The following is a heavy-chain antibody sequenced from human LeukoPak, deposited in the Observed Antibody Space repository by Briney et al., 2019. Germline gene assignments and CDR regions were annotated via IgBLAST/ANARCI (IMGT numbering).Heavy chain of an antibody. Sequence: ASVKVSCKVSGYTLTELSMHWVRQAPGKGLEWMGGFDPEDGETIYAQKFQGRVTMTEDTFTDTAYMELSSLRSEDTAVYYCATEDFWSGYYRYWGRRTLVTVSS. J-gene: IGHJ4*02. CDR1: GYTLTELS. V-gene: IGHV1-24*01. CDR3: ATEDFWSGYYRY. CDR2: FDPEDGET. D-gene: IGHD3-3*01.